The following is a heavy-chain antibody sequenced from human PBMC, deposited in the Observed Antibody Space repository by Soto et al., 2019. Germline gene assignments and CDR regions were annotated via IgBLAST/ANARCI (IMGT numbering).Heavy chain of an antibody. J-gene: IGHJ4*02. CDR2: INQDGSEK. D-gene: IGHD3-3*01. V-gene: IGHV3-7*01. CDR1: GFTFSSFW. CDR3: ARDLWTY. Sequence: PGGSLRLSCAASGFTFSSFWMAWVRQAPGKGLEWVANINQDGSEKYYVDSMKGRFTISRDNAKNSLYLQMSSLRDEDTAVYYCARDLWTYWGQGALVTVSS.